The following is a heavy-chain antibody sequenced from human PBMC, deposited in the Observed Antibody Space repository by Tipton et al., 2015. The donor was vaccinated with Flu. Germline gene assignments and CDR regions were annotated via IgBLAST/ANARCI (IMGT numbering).Heavy chain of an antibody. CDR1: GGSFSGYY. D-gene: IGHD5-24*01. V-gene: IGHV4-34*01. CDR3: ARGGGEKRWLDYYSFDS. Sequence: LRLSCGVYGGSFSGYYWTRIRQSPGMGLEWLGEIDHGGSTNYDPSVKSRVTISVDTSKNQFSLKVTSLTAADTAVYYCARGGGEKRWLDYYSFDSWGQGTLVTVSS. CDR2: IDHGGST. J-gene: IGHJ4*02.